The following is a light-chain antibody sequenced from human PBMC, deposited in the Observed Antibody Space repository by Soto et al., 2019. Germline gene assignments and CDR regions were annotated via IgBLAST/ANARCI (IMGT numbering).Light chain of an antibody. J-gene: IGLJ1*01. CDR2: VVT. Sequence: QSVLTQPRSVSGSPGQSVAISCTGTTSDVGGYDYFSCYYQHPGKSPELIIFVVTKRPSGFPDRFSGSNSGNTASLTISGLQAEDEADYFCCSYAGDFYVFGSGTKVTVL. V-gene: IGLV2-11*01. CDR3: CSYAGDFYV. CDR1: TSDVGGYDY.